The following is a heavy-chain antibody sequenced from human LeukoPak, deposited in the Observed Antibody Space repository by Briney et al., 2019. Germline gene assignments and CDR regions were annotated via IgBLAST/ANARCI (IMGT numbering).Heavy chain of an antibody. CDR3: ARAHDSNYVWAPWFDP. CDR2: IIPIFGTA. CDR1: GGTFSSYA. D-gene: IGHD4-11*01. V-gene: IGHV1-69*05. Sequence: SVTVSCTASGGTFSSYAISWVRQAPGQGLEWMGGIIPIFGTASYAQKFQGRVTMTRDTSTSTVYMELSSLRSEDTAVYYCARAHDSNYVWAPWFDPWGQGTLVTVSS. J-gene: IGHJ5*02.